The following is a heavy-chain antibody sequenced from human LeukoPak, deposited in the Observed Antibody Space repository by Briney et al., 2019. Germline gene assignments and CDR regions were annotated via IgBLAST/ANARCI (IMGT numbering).Heavy chain of an antibody. V-gene: IGHV1-8*01. Sequence: ASVTVSCKGCGCSFPSYDLKWVRQATGQGLEWMGWMNPNSGNTGYAQKFQGRVTMTRNTSMSTAYMELSSLRSEDTAVYYCARSGAVAGSWFDPWGQGTLVSVSS. CDR2: MNPNSGNT. D-gene: IGHD6-19*01. CDR1: GCSFPSYD. J-gene: IGHJ5*02. CDR3: ARSGAVAGSWFDP.